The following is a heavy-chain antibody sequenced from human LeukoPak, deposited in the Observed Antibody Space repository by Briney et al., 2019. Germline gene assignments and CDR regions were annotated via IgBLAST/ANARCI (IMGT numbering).Heavy chain of an antibody. CDR3: ATGSTSVAGTKY. D-gene: IGHD6-19*01. J-gene: IGHJ4*02. CDR2: ISRSGDIT. CDR1: GFTFSTYG. Sequence: GGSLRLSCAASGFTFSTYGMNWVRQAPGKGLEWVSTISRSGDITYYADSMKGRFTISRDNSKNTLYLQMNSLRAEDAAMYYCATGSTSVAGTKYWGQGILVTVSS. V-gene: IGHV3-23*01.